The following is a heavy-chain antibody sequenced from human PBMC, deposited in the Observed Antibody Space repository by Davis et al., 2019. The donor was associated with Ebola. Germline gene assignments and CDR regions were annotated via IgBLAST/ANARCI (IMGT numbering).Heavy chain of an antibody. D-gene: IGHD2-2*01. J-gene: IGHJ4*02. Sequence: GESLKISCVASRFSFSRYDMNWVRQAPGKGLEWVSYISSGRTTLKYADSVKGRFAISRDNAKNSLYLQMNSLRDEDTAVYYCARSLGDIVLVPAALVPDYWGQGTLVTVSS. CDR3: ARSLGDIVLVPAALVPDY. CDR2: ISSGRTTL. V-gene: IGHV3-48*02. CDR1: RFSFSRYD.